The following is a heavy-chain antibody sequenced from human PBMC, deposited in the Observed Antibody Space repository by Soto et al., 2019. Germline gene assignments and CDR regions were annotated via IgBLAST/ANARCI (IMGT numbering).Heavy chain of an antibody. V-gene: IGHV4-39*07. Sequence: SETLSLTCTVSCGSISSSSYYWGWIRQPPGKGLEWIGSIYYSGSTYYNPSLKSRVTISVDTSKNQFSLELRSLRSDDTAVYYCARDSQGSGPYDILTGSNDYWGQGTLVTVSS. CDR1: CGSISSSSYY. D-gene: IGHD3-9*01. CDR2: IYYSGST. CDR3: ARDSQGSGPYDILTGSNDY. J-gene: IGHJ4*02.